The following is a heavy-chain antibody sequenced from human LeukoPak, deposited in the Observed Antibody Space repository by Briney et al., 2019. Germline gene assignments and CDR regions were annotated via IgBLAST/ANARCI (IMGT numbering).Heavy chain of an antibody. J-gene: IGHJ4*02. CDR3: ARAGYYYDSSGYYDY. V-gene: IGHV1-69*05. D-gene: IGHD3-22*01. CDR1: GGTFSSYA. Sequence: SVKVSCKASGGTFSSYAISWVRQAPGQGLEWMGEIIPIFGTANYAQKFQGRVTITTDESTSTAYMELSSLRSEDTAVYYCARAGYYYDSSGYYDYWGQGTLVTVSS. CDR2: IIPIFGTA.